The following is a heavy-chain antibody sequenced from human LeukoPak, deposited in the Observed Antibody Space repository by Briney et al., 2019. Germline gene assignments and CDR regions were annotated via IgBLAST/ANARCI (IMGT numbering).Heavy chain of an antibody. D-gene: IGHD1-26*01. CDR2: IFHSGST. J-gene: IGHJ3*02. CDR1: GGSISSGGYS. Sequence: SQTLSLTCAVSGGSISSGGYSWSWIRQPPGKGLEWIGYIFHSGSTNYNPSLQSRVTISRDTSKSLFALKLSSVTAADTAVYYCARRGGSPLGAFDIWGQGTMVTVSS. CDR3: ARRGGSPLGAFDI. V-gene: IGHV4-30-2*02.